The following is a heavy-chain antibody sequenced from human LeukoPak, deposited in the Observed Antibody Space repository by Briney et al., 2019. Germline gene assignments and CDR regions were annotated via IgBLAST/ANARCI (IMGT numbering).Heavy chain of an antibody. D-gene: IGHD2-2*03. J-gene: IGHJ6*02. Sequence: GGSLRLSCAASGFTFDDYAMHWVRQAPGKGLVWVSRINSDGSSTSYADSVKGRFTISRDNAKNTLHLQMNSLRAEDTAVYYCARGEMDIVVVPAALFYYYYGMDVWGQGTTVTVSS. V-gene: IGHV3-74*01. CDR1: GFTFDDYA. CDR2: INSDGSST. CDR3: ARGEMDIVVVPAALFYYYYGMDV.